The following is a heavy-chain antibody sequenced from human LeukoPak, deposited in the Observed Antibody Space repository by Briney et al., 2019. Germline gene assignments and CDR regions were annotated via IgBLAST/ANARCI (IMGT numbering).Heavy chain of an antibody. J-gene: IGHJ5*02. V-gene: IGHV3-48*03. CDR2: ISSSGSTI. CDR1: GFTFSSYE. D-gene: IGHD6-13*01. Sequence: QSGGSLRLSCAASGFTFSSYEVNWVRQAPGKGLEWVSYISSSGSTIYYADSVKGRFTISRDNAKNSLYLQMNSLRAEDTAVYYCAREAGGIAAAGTGYNWFDPWGHGTLVTVSS. CDR3: AREAGGIAAAGTGYNWFDP.